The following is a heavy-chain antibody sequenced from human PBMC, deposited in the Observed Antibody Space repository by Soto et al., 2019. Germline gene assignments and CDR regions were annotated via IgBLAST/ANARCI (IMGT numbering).Heavy chain of an antibody. CDR2: IKSKSDGGTT. CDR3: TTDLWRIAVVVGSTGYFDP. CDR1: GVTFSDAW. D-gene: IGHD2-15*01. Sequence: PWGSLRLPGAASGVTFSDAWMSWFRQAPGKGLDWVGRIKSKSDGGTTEYAEPVRGRFTISRDDSKNTLYLQRNSLKTEDTAVYYCTTDLWRIAVVVGSTGYFDPWGQGTPVTVSS. J-gene: IGHJ5*02. V-gene: IGHV3-15*01.